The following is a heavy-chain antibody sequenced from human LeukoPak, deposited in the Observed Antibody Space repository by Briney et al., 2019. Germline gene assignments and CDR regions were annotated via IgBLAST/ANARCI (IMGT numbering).Heavy chain of an antibody. CDR3: AKGGVVLRFLEWFDY. CDR1: GFTSDDYA. J-gene: IGHJ4*02. Sequence: PGRSLRLSCAASGFTSDDYAMHWVRQAPGKGLEWVSGISWNSGSIGCADSVKGRFTISRDNAKNSLYLQMNSLRAEDTALYYCAKGGVVLRFLEWFDYWGQGTLVTVSS. V-gene: IGHV3-9*02. CDR2: ISWNSGSI. D-gene: IGHD3-3*01.